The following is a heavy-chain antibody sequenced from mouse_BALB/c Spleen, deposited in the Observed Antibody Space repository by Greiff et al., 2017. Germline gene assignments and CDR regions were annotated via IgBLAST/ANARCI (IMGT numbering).Heavy chain of an antibody. CDR2: IYPGNGDT. V-gene: IGHV1-12*01. CDR3: ARDYGSSYGWFAY. Sequence: LQQPGAELVKPGASVKMSCKASGYTFTSYNMHWVKQTPGQGLEWIGAIYPGNGDTSYNQKFKGKATLTADKSSSTAYMQLSSLTSEDSAVYYCARDYGSSYGWFAYWGQGTLVTVSA. CDR1: GYTFTSYN. J-gene: IGHJ3*01. D-gene: IGHD1-1*01.